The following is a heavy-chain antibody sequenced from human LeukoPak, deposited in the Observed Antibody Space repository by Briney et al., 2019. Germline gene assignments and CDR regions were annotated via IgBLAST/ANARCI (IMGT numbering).Heavy chain of an antibody. Sequence: SETLSLTCTVSGGSISSYYWSWIRQPPGKGLEWIGYIYYSGSTNYNPSLKSRVIISVDTSKNQFSLKLSSVTAADTAVYYCARQWSIAAAGTQGWFDPWGQGTLVTVSS. J-gene: IGHJ5*02. CDR1: GGSISSYY. V-gene: IGHV4-59*08. D-gene: IGHD6-13*01. CDR2: IYYSGST. CDR3: ARQWSIAAAGTQGWFDP.